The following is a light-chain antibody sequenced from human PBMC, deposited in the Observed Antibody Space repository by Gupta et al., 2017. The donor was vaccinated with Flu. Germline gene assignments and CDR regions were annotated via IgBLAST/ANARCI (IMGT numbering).Light chain of an antibody. V-gene: IGKV3-11*01. CDR3: QQRYNWPLT. Sequence: EVVLTQSPGTLSLSPGERATLSCRAGQSVSGSLAWYQQKPGQAPRLLIYAASNRATGIPARFSGSGSGTDFTLTISSLEPEDFAVYYCQQRYNWPLTFGGGTKVEIK. CDR1: QSVSGS. J-gene: IGKJ4*01. CDR2: AAS.